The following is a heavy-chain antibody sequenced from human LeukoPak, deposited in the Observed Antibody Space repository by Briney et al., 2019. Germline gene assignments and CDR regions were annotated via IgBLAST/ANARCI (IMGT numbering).Heavy chain of an antibody. CDR3: ARGPEGGSGWYFAGYYFDY. V-gene: IGHV7-4-1*02. D-gene: IGHD6-19*01. CDR1: GYTFTSYY. CDR2: INTNTGNP. Sequence: ASVKVSCKTSGYTFTSYYMHWVRQAPGQGLEWMGWINTNTGNPTYAQGFTGRFVFSLDTSVSTAYLQISSLKAEDTAVYYCARGPEGGSGWYFAGYYFDYWGQGTLVTVSS. J-gene: IGHJ4*02.